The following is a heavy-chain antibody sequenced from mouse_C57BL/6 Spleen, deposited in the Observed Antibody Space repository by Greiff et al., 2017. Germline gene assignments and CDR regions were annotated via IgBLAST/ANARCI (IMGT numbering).Heavy chain of an antibody. CDR3: AREGSGFDY. V-gene: IGHV1-82*01. CDR2: IYPGDGDT. Sequence: VQLVESGPELVKPGASVKISCKASGYAFSSSWMNWVKQRPGKGLEWIGRIYPGDGDTNYNGKFKGKATLTADKSSRTAYMQLSSLTSEDSAVYFCAREGSGFDYWGKGTTLTVSS. CDR1: GYAFSSSW. J-gene: IGHJ2*01. D-gene: IGHD3-2*02.